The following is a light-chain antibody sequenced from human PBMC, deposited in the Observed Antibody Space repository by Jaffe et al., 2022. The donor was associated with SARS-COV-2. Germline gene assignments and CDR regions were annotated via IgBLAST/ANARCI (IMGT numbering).Light chain of an antibody. Sequence: DIQMTQSPSSLSASAGDRVIITCRASQSISNYLNWYQQKPGKAPKLLIYAASSLQSGVPSRFSGSGSGTDFTLTITSLQPEDFATYYCQQSYTTPVTFGQGTKVEIK. V-gene: IGKV1-39*01. CDR1: QSISNY. CDR2: AAS. CDR3: QQSYTTPVT. J-gene: IGKJ1*01.